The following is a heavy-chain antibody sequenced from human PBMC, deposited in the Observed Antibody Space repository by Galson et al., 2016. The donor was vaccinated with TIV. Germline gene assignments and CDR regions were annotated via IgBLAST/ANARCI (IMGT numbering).Heavy chain of an antibody. J-gene: IGHJ6*03. Sequence: SVKVSCKASGDTFASYAFSWVRQAPGQGLEVMGRIIPILGSSDYAQRFQGRVTITADASTSKAYMELRSLRSEDTAMYYCARVRFGELSGYYYYMDVWGKGTTVTVSS. CDR3: ARVRFGELSGYYYYMDV. V-gene: IGHV1-69*13. CDR2: IIPILGSS. D-gene: IGHD3-10*01. CDR1: GDTFASYA.